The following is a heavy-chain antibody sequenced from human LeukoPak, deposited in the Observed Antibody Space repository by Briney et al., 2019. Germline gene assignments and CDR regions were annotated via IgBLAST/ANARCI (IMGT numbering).Heavy chain of an antibody. D-gene: IGHD3-10*02. V-gene: IGHV3-30*18. CDR1: GFTFSNYG. CDR3: AELGITLIGGV. J-gene: IGHJ6*03. Sequence: PGRSLRLSCAASGFTFSNYGMHWVRQAPGKGLEWVIVVSDDGGTKYYADSVKGRFTISRDNAKNSLYLQMNSLRAEDTAVYYCAELGITLIGGVWGKGTKDTISS. CDR2: VSDDGGTK.